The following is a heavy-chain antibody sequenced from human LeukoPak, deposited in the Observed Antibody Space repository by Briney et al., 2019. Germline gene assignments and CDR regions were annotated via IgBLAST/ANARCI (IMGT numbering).Heavy chain of an antibody. CDR3: ARKTTVTTTFDP. CDR2: INHSGST. Sequence: SETLSLTCAVYGGSFGGYYWSWIRQPPGKGLEWIGEINHSGSTNYNPSLKSRVTISVDTSKNQFSLKLSSVTAADTAVYYCARKTTVTTTFDPWGQGTLVTVSS. J-gene: IGHJ5*02. V-gene: IGHV4-34*01. CDR1: GGSFGGYY. D-gene: IGHD4-17*01.